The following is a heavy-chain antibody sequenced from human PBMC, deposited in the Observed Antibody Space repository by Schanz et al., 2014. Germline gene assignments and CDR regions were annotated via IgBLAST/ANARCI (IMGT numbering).Heavy chain of an antibody. Sequence: QVQLVQSGAEVKKPGASVKVSCKASGYTFTSYDINWVRQATGQGLEWMGWMNSKTGNTGYAQRFQGRVTMTRNTSITTAYLELSSLRSGDTAVYYCTKGPTFGRWGQGTLVTVSS. V-gene: IGHV1-8*01. CDR1: GYTFTSYD. CDR2: MNSKTGNT. CDR3: TKGPTFGR. D-gene: IGHD3-10*02. J-gene: IGHJ4*02.